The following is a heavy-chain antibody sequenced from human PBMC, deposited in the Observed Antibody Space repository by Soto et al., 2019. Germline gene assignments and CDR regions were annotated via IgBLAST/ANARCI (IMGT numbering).Heavy chain of an antibody. D-gene: IGHD6-19*01. J-gene: IGHJ6*02. CDR2: ISGSGGST. Sequence: GSLRLSCAASGFTFSSYAMSWVRHTPGKGLEWVSAISGSGGSTYYADSVKGRFTISRDNSKNTLYLRMNRLRAANTAVYYCAKDFPPYCSGCYWGCYYYYGMDVWGQGTTVTVSS. V-gene: IGHV3-23*01. CDR3: AKDFPPYCSGCYWGCYYYYGMDV. CDR1: GFTFSSYA.